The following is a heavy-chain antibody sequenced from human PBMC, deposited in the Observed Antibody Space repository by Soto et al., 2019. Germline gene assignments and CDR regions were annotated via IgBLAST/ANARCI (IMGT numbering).Heavy chain of an antibody. Sequence: QVQLVQSGAEVKKPGASVKVSCKASGYTFTNFGISWVRQAPGQGLEWTGWISAYIGNTNYAQKFQGRVTMTTDTSTSTASMEMRCLRSDGTAVYYCAGGETPIDYCGQGTLVTVSS. J-gene: IGHJ4*02. CDR1: GYTFTNFG. D-gene: IGHD1-26*01. CDR3: AGGETPIDY. V-gene: IGHV1-18*01. CDR2: ISAYIGNT.